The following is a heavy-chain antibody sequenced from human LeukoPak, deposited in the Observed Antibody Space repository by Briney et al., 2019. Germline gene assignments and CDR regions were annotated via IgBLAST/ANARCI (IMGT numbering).Heavy chain of an antibody. CDR3: ARPYCSGGSCYSGHFDY. V-gene: IGHV3-30*02. J-gene: IGHJ4*02. Sequence: PGGSLRLSSAASGFTFSSYGMHWVRQAPGKGLEWVAFILYDGSNKFYADSVKGRFTISKDNSKNTLYLQMNSLRAEDTAVYYCARPYCSGGSCYSGHFDYWGQGTLVTVSS. CDR2: ILYDGSNK. CDR1: GFTFSSYG. D-gene: IGHD2-15*01.